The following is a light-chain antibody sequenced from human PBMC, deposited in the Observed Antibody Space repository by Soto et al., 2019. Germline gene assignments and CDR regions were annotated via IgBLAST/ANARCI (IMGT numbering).Light chain of an antibody. Sequence: EIVLTQSPGPLSLSPGERATLSCRASQSVSSSYLAWYQQKPGQAPRLLIYGASSRATGIPDRFSGSGSGTDFTLTISRLEPEDFAVYYCQQYATFGQGTKWIS. V-gene: IGKV3-20*01. J-gene: IGKJ1*01. CDR1: QSVSSSY. CDR3: QQYAT. CDR2: GAS.